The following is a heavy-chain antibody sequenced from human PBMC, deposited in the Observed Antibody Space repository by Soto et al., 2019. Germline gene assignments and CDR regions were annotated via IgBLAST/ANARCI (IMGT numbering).Heavy chain of an antibody. V-gene: IGHV3-23*01. Sequence: EVQLLESGGGLVQPGGSLRLSCAASGFTFSSYAMSWVRQAPGKGLEWVSAISGSGGSTYYADSVKGRFAISRDNSKNTLYLQMNSLRAEDTAVYYYAPNDDRSRPLHWGQGPLVTVSS. CDR1: GFTFSSYA. CDR2: ISGSGGST. J-gene: IGHJ4*02. CDR3: APNDDRSRPLH. D-gene: IGHD1-1*01.